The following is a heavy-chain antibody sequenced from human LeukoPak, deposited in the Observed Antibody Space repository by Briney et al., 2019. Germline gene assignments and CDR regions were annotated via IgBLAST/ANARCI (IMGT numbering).Heavy chain of an antibody. V-gene: IGHV4-39*07. Sequence: SETLSLTCTVSGGSISITSYYWGWIRQPPGKGLEWIGSMYSSGSTYYNPSLKSRVTISVDTSKNQFSLKLSSVTAADTAVYYCAREDYYDSSGYYYYYYMDVWGKGTTVTISS. D-gene: IGHD3-22*01. CDR2: MYSSGST. J-gene: IGHJ6*03. CDR1: GGSISITSYY. CDR3: AREDYYDSSGYYYYYYMDV.